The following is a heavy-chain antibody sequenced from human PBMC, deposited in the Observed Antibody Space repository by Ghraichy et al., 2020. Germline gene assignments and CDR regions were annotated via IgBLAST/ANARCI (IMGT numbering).Heavy chain of an antibody. V-gene: IGHV3-7*01. J-gene: IGHJ3*01. CDR2: VKPDGGEK. CDR1: GFMFSSYW. CDR3: AKGRGTTWNDALDV. Sequence: GGSLRLSCAASGFMFSSYWMTWVRQAPGKGLVWVANVKPDGGEKNYVGSVKGRFTISRDNAKKSLYLQMNSLRAEDTAVYYCAKGRGTTWNDALDVWGQGTMVTVSS. D-gene: IGHD1-1*01.